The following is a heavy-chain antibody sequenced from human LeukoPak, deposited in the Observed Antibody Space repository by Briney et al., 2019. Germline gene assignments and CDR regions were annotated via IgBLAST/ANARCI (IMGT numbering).Heavy chain of an antibody. CDR3: ARGWVHPSPGSYYYYYMDV. CDR2: IIPIFGTA. D-gene: IGHD3-16*01. V-gene: IGHV1-69*01. J-gene: IGHJ6*03. CDR1: GGTFSSYA. Sequence: ASVKVSCKASGGTFSSYAISWVRQAPGQGLEWMGGIIPIFGTANYAQKFQGRVTITADESTSTAYMELSSLRSEDTAVYYCARGWVHPSPGSYYYYYMDVWGKGTTVTVSS.